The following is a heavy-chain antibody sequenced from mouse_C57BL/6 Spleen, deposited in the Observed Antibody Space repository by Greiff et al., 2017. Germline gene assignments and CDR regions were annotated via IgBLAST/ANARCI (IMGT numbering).Heavy chain of an antibody. Sequence: QVQLQQSGAELARPGASVKLSCKASGYTFTSYGISWVKPSTGQGLEWIGEIYPRSGNTYYNEKFKGKATLTADKSSSTAYMELRSLTSEDSAVSFSARYYGSSHWYVDVWGTGTTVTVSS. CDR1: GYTFTSYG. V-gene: IGHV1-81*01. D-gene: IGHD1-1*01. CDR2: IYPRSGNT. CDR3: ARYYGSSHWYVDV. J-gene: IGHJ1*03.